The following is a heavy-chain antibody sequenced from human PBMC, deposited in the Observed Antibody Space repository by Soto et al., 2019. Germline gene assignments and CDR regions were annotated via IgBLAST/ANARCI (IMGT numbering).Heavy chain of an antibody. D-gene: IGHD3-3*01. V-gene: IGHV3-23*01. J-gene: IGHJ4*02. CDR1: GITFNTYA. CDR3: ASHSTPVFGVVSIWYFAY. Sequence: LRLSCAAPGITFNTYAMSWVRQAPGKGLQWVSGIGGSGRSTYYADSVKGRFTISRDNSKNTLYLQMNSLRAEDTAVYYCASHSTPVFGVVSIWYFAYWGQGALVTVSS. CDR2: IGGSGRST.